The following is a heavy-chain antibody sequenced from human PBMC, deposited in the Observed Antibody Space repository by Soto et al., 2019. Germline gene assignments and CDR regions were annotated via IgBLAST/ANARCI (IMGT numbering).Heavy chain of an antibody. CDR3: ARAMYSSSSWDAFDI. CDR1: GFTVSSNY. Sequence: GGSLRLSCAASGFTVSSNYMSWVRQAPGKGLEWVSVIYSGGSTYYADSVKGRFTISRDNSKNTLYLQMNSLRAEDTAVYYCARAMYSSSSWDAFDIWGQGTMVTVSS. J-gene: IGHJ3*02. D-gene: IGHD6-6*01. CDR2: IYSGGST. V-gene: IGHV3-53*01.